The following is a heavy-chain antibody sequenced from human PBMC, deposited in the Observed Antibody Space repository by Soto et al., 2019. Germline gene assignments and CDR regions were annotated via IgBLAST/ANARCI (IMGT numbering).Heavy chain of an antibody. CDR3: ARDSAPHDSSGYYTGTYYYYGMDV. J-gene: IGHJ6*02. Sequence: QVQLVESGGGVVQPGRSLRLSCAASGFTFSSYAMHWVRQAPGKGLEWVAVISYDGSNKYYADSVKGRFTISRDNSKNALYLQMNSLRAEDTAVYYCARDSAPHDSSGYYTGTYYYYGMDVWGQGTTVTVSS. V-gene: IGHV3-30-3*01. CDR1: GFTFSSYA. CDR2: ISYDGSNK. D-gene: IGHD3-22*01.